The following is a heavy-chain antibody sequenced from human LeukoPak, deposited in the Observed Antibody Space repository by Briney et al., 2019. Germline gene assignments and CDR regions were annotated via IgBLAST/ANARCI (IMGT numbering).Heavy chain of an antibody. CDR1: GFTFSDYY. D-gene: IGHD5-12*01. CDR3: ARVIVATGYYFDY. J-gene: IGHJ4*02. CDR2: ISSSSSYT. Sequence: GGSLRLSCAASGFTFSDYYMSWIRQAPGKGLEWVSYISSSSSYTNYADSVKGRFTISRDNAKNSPYLQMNSLRAEDTAVYYCARVIVATGYYFDYWGQGTLVTVSS. V-gene: IGHV3-11*06.